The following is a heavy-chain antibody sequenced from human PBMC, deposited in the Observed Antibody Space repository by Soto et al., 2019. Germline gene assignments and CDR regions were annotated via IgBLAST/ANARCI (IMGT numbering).Heavy chain of an antibody. CDR2: IHHSGAT. V-gene: IGHV4-4*02. Sequence: QVRLQESGPGLVKPSGSLSLTCLVSGGSMSSPNWWTWVRQVPVKGLEWIAEIHHSGATNYSPSLKIRAVISMDKSNNHFSLQLTYVTAADTAVYYCATGSPYYYGSGGMWDAWGRGALVTVSS. CDR1: GGSMSSPNW. CDR3: ATGSPYYYGSGGMWDA. D-gene: IGHD3-10*01. J-gene: IGHJ5*02.